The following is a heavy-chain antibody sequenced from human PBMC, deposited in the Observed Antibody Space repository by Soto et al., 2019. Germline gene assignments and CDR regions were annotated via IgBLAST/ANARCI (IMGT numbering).Heavy chain of an antibody. CDR3: ARGTSSSWYFGYFQH. V-gene: IGHV3-21*01. J-gene: IGHJ1*01. D-gene: IGHD6-13*01. CDR2: ISSSSSYI. Sequence: PGGSLRLSCAASGFTFSSYSMNWVRQAPGKGLEWVSSISSSSSYIYYADSVKGRFTISRDNAKNSLYLQMNSLRAEDTAVYYCARGTSSSWYFGYFQHWGQGTLVTVSS. CDR1: GFTFSSYS.